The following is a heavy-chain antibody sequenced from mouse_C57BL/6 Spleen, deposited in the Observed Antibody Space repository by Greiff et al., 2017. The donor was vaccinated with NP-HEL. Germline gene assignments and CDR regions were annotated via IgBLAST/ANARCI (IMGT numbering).Heavy chain of an antibody. Sequence: VQLQESGPELVKPGASVKISCKASGYAFSSSWMNWVKQRPGKGLEWIGRIYPGDGDTNYNGKFKGKATLTADKSSSTAYMQLSSLTSEDSAVYFCARGIYYGNLFAYWGQGTLVTVSA. CDR2: IYPGDGDT. D-gene: IGHD2-1*01. CDR3: ARGIYYGNLFAY. J-gene: IGHJ3*01. V-gene: IGHV1-82*01. CDR1: GYAFSSSW.